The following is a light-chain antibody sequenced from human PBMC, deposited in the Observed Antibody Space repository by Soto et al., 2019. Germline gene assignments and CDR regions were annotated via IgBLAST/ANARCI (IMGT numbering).Light chain of an antibody. CDR3: QQSYTTPH. Sequence: IQMTQSPSSLSASVGDRVSLTCRASQDISSYLNWYQQKPGKAPKLLIYAATSLQSGVPSRFSGTESGTEFTPTIGSLQPEDVATYYCQQSYTTPHFGQGTKVDIK. J-gene: IGKJ2*01. V-gene: IGKV1-39*01. CDR1: QDISSY. CDR2: AAT.